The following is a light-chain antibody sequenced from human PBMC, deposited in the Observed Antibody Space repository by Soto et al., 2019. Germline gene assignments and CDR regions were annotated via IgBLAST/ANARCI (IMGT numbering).Light chain of an antibody. V-gene: IGKV3-11*01. CDR2: DAS. CDR3: QQRSDRPST. J-gene: IGKJ4*01. Sequence: EIVLTQSPATLSLSPGDRATLSCRASQTVSSYLAWYQQKPGQAPRLLIYDASSRATGIPARFSGSGSGTDFTLTITRLEPEDFAVYYCQQRSDRPSTFGGGTKVEIK. CDR1: QTVSSY.